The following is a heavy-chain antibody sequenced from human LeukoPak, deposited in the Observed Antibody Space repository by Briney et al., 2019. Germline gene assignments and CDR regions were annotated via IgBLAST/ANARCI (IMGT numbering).Heavy chain of an antibody. D-gene: IGHD3-16*02. Sequence: ASVKVSCKASGYTFTSYDINWVRQATGQGLEWMGWMNPNSGNTGYAQKFQGRVTMTRNTSISTAYTELSSLRSEDTAVYYCARDRGPYYDYVWGSYRLEAYDYWGQGTLVTVSS. V-gene: IGHV1-8*01. CDR2: MNPNSGNT. J-gene: IGHJ4*02. CDR1: GYTFTSYD. CDR3: ARDRGPYYDYVWGSYRLEAYDY.